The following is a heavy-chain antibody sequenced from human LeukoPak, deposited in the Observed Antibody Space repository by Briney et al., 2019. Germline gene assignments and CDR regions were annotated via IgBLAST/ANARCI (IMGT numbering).Heavy chain of an antibody. Sequence: SETLSLTCAAYGGSFSGYYWSWIRQPPGKGLEWIGEINHSGSTNYNPSLKSRVTISVDTSKNQFSLKLSSVTAADTAVYYCARAYPNRYRTNYYYGMDVWGQGTTVTVSS. CDR3: ARAYPNRYRTNYYYGMDV. J-gene: IGHJ6*02. D-gene: IGHD3-16*02. V-gene: IGHV4-34*01. CDR2: INHSGST. CDR1: GGSFSGYY.